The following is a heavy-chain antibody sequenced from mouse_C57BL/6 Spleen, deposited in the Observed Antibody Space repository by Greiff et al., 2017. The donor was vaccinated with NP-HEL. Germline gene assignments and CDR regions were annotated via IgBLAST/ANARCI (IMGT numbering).Heavy chain of an antibody. Sequence: VQLQQSGAELVRPGASVKLSCTASGFTINDYYMHWVKQRPVQGLEWIGRIDPEDGDTEYAPKFQGKATMTADTSSNTAYLQLSSLTSEDTAGYYCTTFDYYGRTFAYWGQGTLVTVSA. CDR3: TTFDYYGRTFAY. CDR1: GFTINDYY. J-gene: IGHJ3*01. V-gene: IGHV14-1*01. CDR2: IDPEDGDT. D-gene: IGHD1-1*01.